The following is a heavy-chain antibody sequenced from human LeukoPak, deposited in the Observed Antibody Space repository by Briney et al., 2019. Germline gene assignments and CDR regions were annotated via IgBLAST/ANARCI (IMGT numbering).Heavy chain of an antibody. Sequence: GGSLRLSCAASGFDFSNCAMSWVRQAPGMGLEWVSATTPAGAGTYYADSVKGRFTISRDNAKNTLYLHMNSLRAEDTAVYYCAKEDLSSSCYYFENWGQGALVTVSS. CDR1: GFDFSNCA. V-gene: IGHV3-23*01. CDR3: AKEDLSSSCYYFEN. J-gene: IGHJ4*02. D-gene: IGHD6-6*01. CDR2: TTPAGAGT.